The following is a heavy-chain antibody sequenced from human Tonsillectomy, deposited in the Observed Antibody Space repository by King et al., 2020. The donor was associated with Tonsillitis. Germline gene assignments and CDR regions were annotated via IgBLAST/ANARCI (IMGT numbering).Heavy chain of an antibody. CDR1: GDTFTGHF. J-gene: IGHJ1*01. D-gene: IGHD3-22*01. CDR2: INPNSGDT. CDR3: ATNAIASDSSAYRDCRH. V-gene: IGHV1-2*02. Sequence: FQLVQSGAELRKPGASVTVSCRTSGDTFTGHFVHWVRQAPGQGLEWMGWINPNSGDTNYAQNFQGRVTLSGDVSSTTAYMGLSSLRPDDTAVYYCATNAIASDSSAYRDCRHWGQGTLVTVSS.